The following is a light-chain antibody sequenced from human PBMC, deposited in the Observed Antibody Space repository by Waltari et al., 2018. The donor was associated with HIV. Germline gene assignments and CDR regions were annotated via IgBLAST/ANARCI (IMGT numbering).Light chain of an antibody. J-gene: IGLJ2*01. Sequence: QSALTQPRSVSGSPGQSVAISCTGTSSDVGGYNYVSWYQQYQGKTPKVIIFDVTERPSGVPDRCSGSKSGNTASLTISGLQADDEADYYCSSYAGTYVVFGGGTKLTVL. CDR2: DVT. V-gene: IGLV2-11*01. CDR1: SSDVGGYNY. CDR3: SSYAGTYVV.